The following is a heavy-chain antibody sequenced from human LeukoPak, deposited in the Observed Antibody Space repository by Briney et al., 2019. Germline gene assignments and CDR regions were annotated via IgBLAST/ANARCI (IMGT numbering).Heavy chain of an antibody. CDR3: ARSAGNYYYYYGMDV. CDR2: MNPNSGNT. J-gene: IGHJ6*02. V-gene: IGHV1-8*01. D-gene: IGHD6-25*01. CDR1: GYTFTSYG. Sequence: ASVKVSCKASGYTFTSYGINWVRQATGQGLEWMGWMNPNSGNTGYAQKFQGRVTMTRNTSISTAYMELSSLRSEDTAVYYCARSAGNYYYYYGMDVWGQGTTVTVSS.